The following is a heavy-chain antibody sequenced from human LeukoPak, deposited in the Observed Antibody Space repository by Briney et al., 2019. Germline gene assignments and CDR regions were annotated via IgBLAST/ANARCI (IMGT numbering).Heavy chain of an antibody. CDR1: GFTFSSYA. CDR2: ISGSGGST. CDR3: AKYFETDYYSSGYYFDY. J-gene: IGHJ4*02. D-gene: IGHD3-22*01. Sequence: PGGSLRPSCAASGFTFSSYAMSWVRQAPGKGLEWVSAISGSGGSTYYADSVKGRFTISRDNSKNTLYLQMNSLRAEDTAVYYCAKYFETDYYSSGYYFDYWGQGTLVTVSS. V-gene: IGHV3-23*01.